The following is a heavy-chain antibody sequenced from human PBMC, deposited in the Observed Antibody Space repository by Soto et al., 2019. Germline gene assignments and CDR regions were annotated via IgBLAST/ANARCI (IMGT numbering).Heavy chain of an antibody. D-gene: IGHD2-21*02. Sequence: QAQLVQSGAEVKRPGASVKVSCEASGYTFTSYYLHLVRQAPGQGLEWMGWINPNSGDTKYAQKFRRRVTMTRDTSITTAYMEVQLLTADDTAVYYCARQLAYCGGDCFTEPVDYWGQGTLVTVSS. CDR3: ARQLAYCGGDCFTEPVDY. V-gene: IGHV1-2*02. CDR1: GYTFTSYY. J-gene: IGHJ4*02. CDR2: INPNSGDT.